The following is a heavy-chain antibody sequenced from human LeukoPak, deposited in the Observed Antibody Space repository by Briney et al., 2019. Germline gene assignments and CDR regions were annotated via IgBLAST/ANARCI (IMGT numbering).Heavy chain of an antibody. CDR2: IYYSGST. V-gene: IGHV4-39*01. D-gene: IGHD4-17*01. CDR1: GGSISSSSYY. J-gene: IGHJ4*02. Sequence: SETLSLTCTVSGGSISSSSYYWGWIRQPPGKGLEWIGSIYYSGSTYYNPSLKGRVTISVDTSKNQFSLKLSSVTAADTAVYYCASTNTVTNSYFDYWGQGTLVTVSS. CDR3: ASTNTVTNSYFDY.